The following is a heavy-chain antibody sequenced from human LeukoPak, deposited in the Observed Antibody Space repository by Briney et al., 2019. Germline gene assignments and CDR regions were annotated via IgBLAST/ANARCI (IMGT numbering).Heavy chain of an antibody. Sequence: SETLSLTCTVSGGSISSYYWSWIRQPPGKRLEWIGYINDSGSTSYNPSLKSRVTISVDTSQNQFSLKLTSVTAADTAVYYCARAVVLYYFDYWGQGTLVTVSS. V-gene: IGHV4-59*01. CDR1: GGSISSYY. D-gene: IGHD3-22*01. CDR2: INDSGST. J-gene: IGHJ4*02. CDR3: ARAVVLYYFDY.